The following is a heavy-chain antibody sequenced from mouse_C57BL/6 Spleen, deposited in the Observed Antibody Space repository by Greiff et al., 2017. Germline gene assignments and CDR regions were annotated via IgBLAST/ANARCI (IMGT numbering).Heavy chain of an antibody. D-gene: IGHD4-1*01. J-gene: IGHJ3*01. CDR2: FYPGSGSI. CDR1: GYTFTEYT. V-gene: IGHV1-62-2*01. CDR3: ARHEVGQKGANWDFAY. Sequence: QVQLQQSGAELVKPGASVKLSCKASGYTFTEYTIHWVKQRSGQGLEWIGWFYPGSGSIKYNEKFKDKATLTADKSSSTVYMELSRLTSEDSAVYVCARHEVGQKGANWDFAYWGQGTLVTVSA.